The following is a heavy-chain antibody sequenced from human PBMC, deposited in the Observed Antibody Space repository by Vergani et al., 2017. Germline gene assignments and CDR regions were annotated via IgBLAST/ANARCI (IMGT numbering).Heavy chain of an antibody. CDR1: GFTFNRYG. J-gene: IGHJ5*02. Sequence: QVQLVQSGGGVVQPGGSLRLSCVASGFTFNRYGMQWVRQAPGKGLEWVAYVLFDGSNEYYADSVKGRFIVSRDNSNDALYLQMNSLRTDDTAVYYCARDKGTQYYYDSSGWFDPWGQGTLVTVSS. CDR3: ARDKGTQYYYDSSGWFDP. V-gene: IGHV3-30*02. CDR2: VLFDGSNE. D-gene: IGHD3-22*01.